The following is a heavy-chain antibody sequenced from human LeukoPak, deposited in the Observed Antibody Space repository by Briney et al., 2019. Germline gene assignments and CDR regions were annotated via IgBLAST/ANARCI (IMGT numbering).Heavy chain of an antibody. V-gene: IGHV3-30*18. J-gene: IGHJ6*02. D-gene: IGHD3-10*01. CDR2: ISYDGSNK. Sequence: GGSLRLSCAASGFTFSSYGMHWVRQAPGKGLEWVAVISYDGSNKYYADSVKGRFTISRDNSKNTLYLQMNSLRAEDTAVYYCAKASRGSWSGEWYYYGMDVWGQGTTVTVSS. CDR3: AKASRGSWSGEWYYYGMDV. CDR1: GFTFSSYG.